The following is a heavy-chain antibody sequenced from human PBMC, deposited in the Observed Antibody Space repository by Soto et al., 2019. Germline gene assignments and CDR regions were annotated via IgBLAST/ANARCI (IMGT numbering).Heavy chain of an antibody. CDR1: GFTFNGSV. CDR2: IRTKPNSYET. Sequence: HPGGSLRLSCAASGFTFNGSVIHWVRQASGKGLEWVGRIRTKPNSYETAYVASVKGRFTISRDDPKNTAYLQMNSLKTEDTAVYYCTSSNLYYWGQGTLVTVSS. J-gene: IGHJ4*02. CDR3: TSSNLYY. V-gene: IGHV3-73*01.